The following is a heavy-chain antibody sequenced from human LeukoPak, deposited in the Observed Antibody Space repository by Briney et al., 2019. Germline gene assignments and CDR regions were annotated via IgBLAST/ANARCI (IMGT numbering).Heavy chain of an antibody. Sequence: GGSLRLSCAASEFTVSSNYMTWVRQAPGKGLECVSVIYSGGTTHYADSVKGRLTISRDSSKNTLYLQMNSLRAEDTAVYYCASRGYCSGGSCSDYWGQGILVTVSS. CDR1: EFTVSSNY. V-gene: IGHV3-53*01. CDR3: ASRGYCSGGSCSDY. J-gene: IGHJ4*02. CDR2: IYSGGTT. D-gene: IGHD2-15*01.